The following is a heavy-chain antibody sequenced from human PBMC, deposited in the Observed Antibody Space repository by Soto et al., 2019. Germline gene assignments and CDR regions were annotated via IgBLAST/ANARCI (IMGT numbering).Heavy chain of an antibody. J-gene: IGHJ6*03. CDR1: GFTFSDSY. CDR3: ARDLPDFGVVIGVGPYHYMDV. V-gene: IGHV3-11*01. D-gene: IGHD3-3*01. Sequence: GGSLRLSCAASGFTFSDSYMSWIRQAPGKGLEWLSYISSSGSTIYYADSVKGRFTISRDNAKNSLYLQMNSLRAEDTAVYYCARDLPDFGVVIGVGPYHYMDVWGKGTTVTVSS. CDR2: ISSSGSTI.